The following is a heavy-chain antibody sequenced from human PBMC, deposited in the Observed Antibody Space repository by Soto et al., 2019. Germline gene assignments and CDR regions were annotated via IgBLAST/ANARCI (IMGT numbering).Heavy chain of an antibody. CDR3: ARAGSQAGGSYYRFDY. V-gene: IGHV1-69*13. CDR2: IIPIFGTA. J-gene: IGHJ4*02. Sequence: VASVKVSCKASGGTFSSYAISWVRQAPGQGLEWMGGIIPIFGTANYAQKFQGRVTITADESTSTAYMELSSLRSEDTAVYYCARAGSQAGGSYYRFDYWGQGTLVTVSS. CDR1: GGTFSSYA. D-gene: IGHD1-26*01.